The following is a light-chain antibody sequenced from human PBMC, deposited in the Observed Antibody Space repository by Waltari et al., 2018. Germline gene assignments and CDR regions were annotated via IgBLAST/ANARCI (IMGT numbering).Light chain of an antibody. CDR2: WAS. V-gene: IGKV4-1*01. J-gene: IGKJ4*01. CDR1: QSLLYSSNNKNN. Sequence: DIVMTQSPDSLAVSLGERATINCKSSQSLLYSSNNKNNLAWDQQRPGQPPKLLIHWASTRESWVPDRFSGSGSGTDFTLTISSLQAEDVALYYCQQYYSSPPTFGGGTKVQIK. CDR3: QQYYSSPPT.